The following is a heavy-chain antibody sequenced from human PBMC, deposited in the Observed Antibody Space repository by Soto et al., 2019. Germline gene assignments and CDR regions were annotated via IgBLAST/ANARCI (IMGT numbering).Heavy chain of an antibody. V-gene: IGHV3-30*18. J-gene: IGHJ4*02. Sequence: GGSLRLSCAASGFTFSSYGMHWVRQAPGKGLEWVAVISYDGSNKYYADSVKGRFTISRDNSKNTLYLQMNSLRAEDTAVYYCAKTRTDTAMVTPGYYFDYWGQGTLVTVSS. CDR2: ISYDGSNK. D-gene: IGHD5-18*01. CDR1: GFTFSSYG. CDR3: AKTRTDTAMVTPGYYFDY.